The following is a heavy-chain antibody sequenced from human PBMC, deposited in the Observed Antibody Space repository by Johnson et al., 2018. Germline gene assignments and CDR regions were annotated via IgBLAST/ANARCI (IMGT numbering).Heavy chain of an antibody. D-gene: IGHD1-26*01. CDR3: ARMKWKLLGRYFQH. J-gene: IGHJ1*01. Sequence: VQLVQSGGGLVQPGRSLRLSCAASGFTFDDYAMHWVRQAPGKGLEWVSVIYSGGSPYYADSVKGRFTISRDNSKNTLYLQMNSLRAEDTAGYYCARMKWKLLGRYFQHWGQGTLVTVSS. CDR2: IYSGGSP. V-gene: IGHV3-66*02. CDR1: GFTFDDYA.